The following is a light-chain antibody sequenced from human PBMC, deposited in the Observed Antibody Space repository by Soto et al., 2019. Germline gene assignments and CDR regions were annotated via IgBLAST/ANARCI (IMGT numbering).Light chain of an antibody. J-gene: IGKJ1*01. Sequence: IQLTQSPSFLSASVGDRVTITCRASQSINNYLNWYLQRPGQAPKLLIRSASTLQRGVPSRFSGSGSRTEFTLTIADLQPDDFGTYYCQQSLTMPITFGHGTKVDIK. V-gene: IGKV1-39*01. CDR1: QSINNY. CDR2: SAS. CDR3: QQSLTMPIT.